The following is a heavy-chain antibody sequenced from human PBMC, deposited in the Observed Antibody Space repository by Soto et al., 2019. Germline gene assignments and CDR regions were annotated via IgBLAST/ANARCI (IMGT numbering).Heavy chain of an antibody. J-gene: IGHJ4*02. Sequence: SETLSLTCNVSGASISGNYWSWIRQPPGKGLEWIGYIYYSGATNYNPSLKSRVTISLDKSENQFSLKVTSLTAADTAVYYCASRDPGTSVDYWGQGTLVTVSS. CDR2: IYYSGAT. CDR1: GASISGNY. D-gene: IGHD1-7*01. V-gene: IGHV4-59*08. CDR3: ASRDPGTSVDY.